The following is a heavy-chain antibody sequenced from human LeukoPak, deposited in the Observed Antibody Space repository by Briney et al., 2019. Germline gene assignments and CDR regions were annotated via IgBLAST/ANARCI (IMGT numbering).Heavy chain of an antibody. J-gene: IGHJ4*02. CDR3: ARDLNYYDSSGYHVTNYFDY. CDR2: IYTSGST. V-gene: IGHV4-4*07. D-gene: IGHD3-22*01. CDR1: GGSISSYY. Sequence: SETLSLTCTVSGGSISSYYWSWIRQPAGMGLEWIGRIYTSGSTNYNPSLKSRVTMSVDTSKNQFSLKLSSVTAADTAVYYCARDLNYYDSSGYHVTNYFDYWGQGTLVTVSS.